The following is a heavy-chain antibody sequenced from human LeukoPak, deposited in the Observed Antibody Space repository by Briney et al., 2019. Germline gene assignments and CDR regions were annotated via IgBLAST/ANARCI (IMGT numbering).Heavy chain of an antibody. CDR2: IYYDGSDK. CDR3: ARDRSQHYFDY. V-gene: IGHV3-33*01. D-gene: IGHD5-18*01. CDR1: GFTFRNFG. Sequence: PGGSLRLSCVVSGFTFRNFGMHWVRQAPGKGLEWVAVIYYDGSDKYYVDSVKGRFAVSRDSSKNTLYLQMNNLRVEDTAVYHCARDRSQHYFDYWGQGALVTVSS. J-gene: IGHJ4*02.